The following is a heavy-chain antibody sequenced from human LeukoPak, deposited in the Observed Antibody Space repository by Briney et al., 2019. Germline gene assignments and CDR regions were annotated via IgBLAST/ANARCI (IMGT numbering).Heavy chain of an antibody. J-gene: IGHJ4*02. V-gene: IGHV3-48*01. CDR2: ISSSTSTI. D-gene: IGHD6-19*01. CDR3: ARVNGYSSGWFQDY. Sequence: PGGSLRLSCAASGFTFSSYSMNWVRQAPGEGLEWVSYISSSTSTIYYADSVKGRFTISRDNAKNSLYLQVNSLRADDTAVYYCARVNGYSSGWFQDYWGQGTLVTVSS. CDR1: GFTFSSYS.